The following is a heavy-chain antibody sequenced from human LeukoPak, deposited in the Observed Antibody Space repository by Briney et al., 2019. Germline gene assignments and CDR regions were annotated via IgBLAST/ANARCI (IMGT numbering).Heavy chain of an antibody. J-gene: IGHJ4*02. D-gene: IGHD2-2*01. CDR2: IIPILGIA. CDR1: GGTFSSYA. V-gene: IGHV1-69*04. Sequence: ASVKVSCKASGGTFSSYAISWVRQAPGQGLEWMGRIIPILGIANYAQKFQGRVTITADKSTSTAYMELSSLRSEDTAVYYCAREGYCSSTSCYRHFDYWGQGTLVTVSS. CDR3: AREGYCSSTSCYRHFDY.